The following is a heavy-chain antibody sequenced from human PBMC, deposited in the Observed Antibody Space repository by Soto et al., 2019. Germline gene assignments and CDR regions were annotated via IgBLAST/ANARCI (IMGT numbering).Heavy chain of an antibody. CDR1: GFTFTRYS. CDR2: ISSTTNYI. CDR3: ARESEDLTSNFDY. V-gene: IGHV3-21*01. Sequence: GGSLRLSXAASGFTFTRYSMNWVRQAPGKGLEWVSSISSTTNYIYYADSMKGRFTVSRDNAKNSVYLEMNSLSAEDTAVYYWARESEDLTSNFDYWGQGTLVTVSS. J-gene: IGHJ4*02.